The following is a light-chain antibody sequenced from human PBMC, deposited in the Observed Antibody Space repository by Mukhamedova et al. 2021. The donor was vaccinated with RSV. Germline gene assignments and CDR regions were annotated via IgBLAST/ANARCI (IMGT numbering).Light chain of an antibody. Sequence: DVGAFDYVSWYQHLPGKAPKLIIYDVTNRPSGVSNRFSGSKSGNMASLTIPGLQAEDEAAYYCTSYTNDRTHVFGTGTKVTVL. J-gene: IGLJ1*01. CDR2: DVT. V-gene: IGLV2-14*01. CDR1: DVGAFDY. CDR3: TSYTNDRTHV.